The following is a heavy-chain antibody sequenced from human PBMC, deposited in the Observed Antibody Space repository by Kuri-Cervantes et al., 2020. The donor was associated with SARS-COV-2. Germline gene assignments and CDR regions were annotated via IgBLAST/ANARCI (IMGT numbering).Heavy chain of an antibody. Sequence: GESLKISCAASGFTFSSYSMNWVRQAPGKGLEWVSSISSSSSSYISYADSMKGRFTISRDNAKNSLYLQMNSLRAEDTAVYYCASGNYVMYSRWPTAPSDYWGQGTLVTVSS. D-gene: IGHD3-16*01. CDR1: GFTFSSYS. CDR3: ASGNYVMYSRWPTAPSDY. CDR2: ISSSSSSYI. V-gene: IGHV3-21*01. J-gene: IGHJ4*02.